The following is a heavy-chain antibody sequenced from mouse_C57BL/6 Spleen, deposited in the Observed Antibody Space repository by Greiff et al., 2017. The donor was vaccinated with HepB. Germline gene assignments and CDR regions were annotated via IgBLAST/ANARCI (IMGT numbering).Heavy chain of an antibody. J-gene: IGHJ1*03. Sequence: EVKLVESGGGLVKPGGSLKLSCAASGFTFSSYAMSWVRQTPEKRLEWVATISDGGSYTYYPDNVKGRFTISRDNAKNNLYLQMSHLKSEDTAMYYCARDPQWYFDVWGTGTTVTVSS. CDR2: ISDGGSYT. CDR3: ARDPQWYFDV. CDR1: GFTFSSYA. V-gene: IGHV5-4*01.